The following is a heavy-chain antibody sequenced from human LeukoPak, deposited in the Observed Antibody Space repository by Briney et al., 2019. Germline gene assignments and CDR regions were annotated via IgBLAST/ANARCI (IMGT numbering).Heavy chain of an antibody. CDR3: ARPITRGIEDAFDI. CDR2: IYYSGST. D-gene: IGHD3-10*01. Sequence: PSETLSLTCTVSGDSISSSSYYWGWIRQPPGKGLEWIGSIYYSGSTYYNPSLKSRVTISVDTSKNQFSLKLCVVTAADTAVYYCARPITRGIEDAFDIWGQGTMVTVSS. CDR1: GDSISSSSYY. V-gene: IGHV4-39*01. J-gene: IGHJ3*02.